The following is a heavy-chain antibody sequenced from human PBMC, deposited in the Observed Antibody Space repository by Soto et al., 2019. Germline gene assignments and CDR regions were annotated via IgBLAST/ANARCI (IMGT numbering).Heavy chain of an antibody. CDR3: VMVDNYVTPTPQHV. D-gene: IGHD3-16*01. CDR2: ISPYTGNT. J-gene: IGHJ6*02. CDR1: GYIFVNYG. Sequence: QVQLVQSGDEVKKPGASVKVSCKASGYIFVNYGIAWVRQAPGQGLEWMGWISPYTGNTHSATKVQDRLTMTTDTSTSTAYMDLGILTSDDTAVYYCVMVDNYVTPTPQHVGGQGTTVTVSS. V-gene: IGHV1-18*01.